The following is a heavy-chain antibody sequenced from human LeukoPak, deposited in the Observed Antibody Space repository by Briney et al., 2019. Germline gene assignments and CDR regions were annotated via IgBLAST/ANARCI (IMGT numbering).Heavy chain of an antibody. Sequence: GGSLRLSCAASGFTFSSYSMNWVRRAPGKGLEWVSSISSSSSYIYYADSVKGRFTISRDNAKNSLYLQMNSLRAEDTAVYYCAKAEWGSSGYTHWEYWGQGTLVTVSS. V-gene: IGHV3-21*01. J-gene: IGHJ4*02. D-gene: IGHD3-22*01. CDR2: ISSSSSYI. CDR1: GFTFSSYS. CDR3: AKAEWGSSGYTHWEY.